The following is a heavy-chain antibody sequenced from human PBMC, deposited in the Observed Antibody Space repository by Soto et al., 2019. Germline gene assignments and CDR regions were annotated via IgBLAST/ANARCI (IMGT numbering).Heavy chain of an antibody. V-gene: IGHV4-4*02. CDR1: GGSISSRDW. J-gene: IGHJ4*02. Sequence: SETLSLTCSVSGGSISSRDWWTWVRQAPGKGLEWIGKIYHGGGTNFSPSLRGRVNISIDKSRKFFSLTLNSVTAADTAIYFCATGNVDSMLESWGRGTLVTVSS. CDR2: IYHGGGT. D-gene: IGHD3-3*01. CDR3: ATGNVDSMLES.